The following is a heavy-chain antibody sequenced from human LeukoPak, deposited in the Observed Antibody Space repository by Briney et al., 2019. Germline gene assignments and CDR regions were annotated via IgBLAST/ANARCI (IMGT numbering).Heavy chain of an antibody. CDR3: ARAPGSYDSSGFLYWYFDL. D-gene: IGHD3-22*01. Sequence: SQTLSLTCAVSGGSISSGGYSWSWIRQPPGKGLEWIGYIYYSGSTNYNPSLKSRVTISVDTSKNQFSLKLSSVTAADTAVYYCARAPGSYDSSGFLYWYFDLWGRGTLVTVSS. J-gene: IGHJ2*01. CDR1: GGSISSGGYS. CDR2: IYYSGST. V-gene: IGHV4-61*08.